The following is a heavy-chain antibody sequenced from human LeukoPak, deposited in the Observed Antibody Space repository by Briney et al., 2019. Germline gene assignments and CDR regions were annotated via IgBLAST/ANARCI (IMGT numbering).Heavy chain of an antibody. J-gene: IGHJ4*02. CDR2: ISDGGSTT. V-gene: IGHV3-11*04. D-gene: IGHD4-17*01. CDR1: GFTFSDYY. Sequence: GGSLILSCAASGFTFSDYYMSWIRQAPGKGLEWISYISDGGSTTYYADSVKGRFTISRDNAKMSLYLQMSSLRAEDTAVYYCARVLWNGGYPRFDYWGQGTLVTVSS. CDR3: ARVLWNGGYPRFDY.